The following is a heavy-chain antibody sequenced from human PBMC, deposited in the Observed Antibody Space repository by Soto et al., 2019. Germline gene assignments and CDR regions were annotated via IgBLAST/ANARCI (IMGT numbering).Heavy chain of an antibody. Sequence: SEDPALASAVPRGSRDSSYWSWVPEPPGKGLEWIGYIYYSGSTNYNPSLKSRVTISVDTSKNQFSLKLSSVTAADTAVYYCARVDGDYFSTGNFDYWLQGTLVTAS. CDR2: IYYSGST. J-gene: IGHJ4*02. CDR3: ARVDGDYFSTGNFDY. D-gene: IGHD4-17*01. CDR1: RGSRDSSY. V-gene: IGHV4-59*01.